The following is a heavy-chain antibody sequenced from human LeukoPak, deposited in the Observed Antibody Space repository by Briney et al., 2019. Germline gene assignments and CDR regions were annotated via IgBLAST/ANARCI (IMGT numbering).Heavy chain of an antibody. CDR3: ARSAGGYGSGSYSD. J-gene: IGHJ4*02. Sequence: GESLKISCKGSGYSFTTYSIGWVRQMPGKGLEWMGIIHPGDSDTRYSPSFPGQATISADKSISTAHLQWSSLKASDTAMYYCARSAGGYGSGSYSDWGQGTLVTVSS. V-gene: IGHV5-51*01. CDR2: IHPGDSDT. CDR1: GYSFTTYS. D-gene: IGHD3-10*01.